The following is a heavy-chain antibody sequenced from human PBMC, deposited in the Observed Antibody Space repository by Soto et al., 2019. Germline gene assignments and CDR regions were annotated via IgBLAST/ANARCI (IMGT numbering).Heavy chain of an antibody. CDR2: IYYSGST. Sequence: QLQLQESGPGLVKPSETLSLTCTVSGGSISSSSYYWGWIRQPPGKGLEWIGSIYYSGSTYYHPSLKSRVTRSVDTSTKQFSLKLSSVTAADTAVYSCARRIGYSDGYVGLVDYWGQGTLVTVSA. CDR3: ARRIGYSDGYVGLVDY. CDR1: GGSISSSSYY. D-gene: IGHD5-18*01. V-gene: IGHV4-39*01. J-gene: IGHJ4*02.